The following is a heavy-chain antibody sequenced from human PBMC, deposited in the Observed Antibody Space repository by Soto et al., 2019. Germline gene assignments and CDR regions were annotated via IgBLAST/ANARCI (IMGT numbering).Heavy chain of an antibody. V-gene: IGHV1-69*06. J-gene: IGHJ4*02. CDR1: GGTFSSYA. CDR2: IIPNFGTA. Sequence: QVQLVQSGAEVKKPGSSVKVSCKASGGTFSSYAISWVRQAPGQGLEWMGGIIPNFGTANYAQKFQGRVTITADKSTSTVYMELSSLRSDDTAVYYCATLGDTAMVKIDYWGQGTLVTVSS. D-gene: IGHD5-18*01. CDR3: ATLGDTAMVKIDY.